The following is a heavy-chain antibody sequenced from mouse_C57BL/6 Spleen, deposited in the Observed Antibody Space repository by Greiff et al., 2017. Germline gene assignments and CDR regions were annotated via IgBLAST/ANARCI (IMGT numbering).Heavy chain of an antibody. CDR1: GFTFSDYG. Sequence: EVKLMESGGGLVKPGGSLKLSCAASGFTFSDYGMHWVRQAPEKGLEWVAYISSGSSTIYYADTVKGRSTISRDNAKNTLFLQMTSLRSEDTAMYYCARGDYSAMDYWGQGTSVTVSS. V-gene: IGHV5-17*01. CDR3: ARGDYSAMDY. J-gene: IGHJ4*01. D-gene: IGHD2-12*01. CDR2: ISSGSSTI.